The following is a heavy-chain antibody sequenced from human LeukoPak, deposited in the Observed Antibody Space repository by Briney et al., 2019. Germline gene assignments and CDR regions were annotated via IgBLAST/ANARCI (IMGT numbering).Heavy chain of an antibody. V-gene: IGHV4-34*01. J-gene: IGHJ5*02. CDR2: INARGDT. CDR1: GWSFNDYY. Sequence: PSETLSLTCAVSGWSFNDYYWNWIRQPPGKGPEWIGEINARGDTNYNPSLKSRVTISVDTSKKQFSLRLTSMIAADTALYYCARGQVPAARGYNWFDPWGQGTLVTVSS. CDR3: ARGQVPAARGYNWFDP. D-gene: IGHD2-2*01.